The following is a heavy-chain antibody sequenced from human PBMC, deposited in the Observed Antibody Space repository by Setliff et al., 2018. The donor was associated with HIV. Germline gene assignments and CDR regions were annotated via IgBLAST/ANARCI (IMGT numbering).Heavy chain of an antibody. CDR2: VDPEDGET. V-gene: IGHV1-69-2*01. J-gene: IGHJ5*02. Sequence: ASVKVSCKASGHTFTAYYMHWVQQAPGKGLEWVGRVDPEDGETMYAEKFQGRVTITADTSADTAYLELSSLRSEDTAVYYCATVSGDYYDSSDRPWGQGTLVTVSS. CDR3: ATVSGDYYDSSDRP. CDR1: GHTFTAYY. D-gene: IGHD3-22*01.